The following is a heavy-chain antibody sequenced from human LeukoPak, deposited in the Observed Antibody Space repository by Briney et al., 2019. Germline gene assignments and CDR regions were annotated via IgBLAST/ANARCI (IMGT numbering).Heavy chain of an antibody. Sequence: PGGSLRLSCAASGLTVRSNYMSWVRQAPGKGLEWVASIKQDGSDKYYVDSVKGRCTISRDNAKKSLYLQMNSLRAEDTAVYYCAGFRWTTTSVDYWGQGTLVTVSS. J-gene: IGHJ4*02. CDR2: IKQDGSDK. V-gene: IGHV3-7*01. CDR3: AGFRWTTTSVDY. CDR1: GLTVRSNY. D-gene: IGHD4-17*01.